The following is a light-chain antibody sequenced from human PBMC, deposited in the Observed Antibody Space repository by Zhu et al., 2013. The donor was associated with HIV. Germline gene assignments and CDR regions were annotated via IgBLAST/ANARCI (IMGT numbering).Light chain of an antibody. V-gene: IGKV3-20*01. CDR3: QQYNNWPPRLT. Sequence: EIVLTQSPGTLSLSPGERATLSCTASQSVSSSYLTWYQQRPGQAPRLLIYGASSRATGIPDRFSGSGSGTDFTLTISSLQSEDFAVYYCQQYNNWPPRLTFGGGTKVEIK. J-gene: IGKJ4*01. CDR2: GAS. CDR1: QSVSSSY.